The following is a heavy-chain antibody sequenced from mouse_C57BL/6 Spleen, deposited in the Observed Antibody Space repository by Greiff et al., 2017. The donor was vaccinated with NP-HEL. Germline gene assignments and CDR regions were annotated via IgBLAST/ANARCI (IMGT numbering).Heavy chain of an antibody. D-gene: IGHD2-4*01. CDR2: ISGGGGNT. CDR1: GFTFSSYS. CDR3: ARRGDYDRFDY. V-gene: IGHV5-9*01. Sequence: EVKLMESGRGLVKPGGSLILSCAASGFTFSSYSMSWVRQTPEKRLEWVATISGGGGNTYYLASVKGRFTFSRANAMNTLYLQMSSLRSEDTALYYCARRGDYDRFDYWGQGTTLTVSS. J-gene: IGHJ2*01.